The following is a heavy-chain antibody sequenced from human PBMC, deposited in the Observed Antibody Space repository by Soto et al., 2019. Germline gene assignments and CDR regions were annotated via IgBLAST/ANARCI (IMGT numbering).Heavy chain of an antibody. Sequence: PSETLSLTCAVYGGSFSGYYWSWIRQPPGKGLEWIGEINHSGSTNYNPSLKSRVTISVDTSKNQFSLKLSSVTAADTAVYYCARGLGYCSSTSCYNNWFDPCGQRTLVTVSS. V-gene: IGHV4-34*01. CDR2: INHSGST. CDR3: ARGLGYCSSTSCYNNWFDP. CDR1: GGSFSGYY. D-gene: IGHD2-2*01. J-gene: IGHJ5*02.